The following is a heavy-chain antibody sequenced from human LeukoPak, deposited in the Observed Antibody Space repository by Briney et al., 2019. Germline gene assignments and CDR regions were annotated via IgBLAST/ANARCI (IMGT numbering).Heavy chain of an antibody. D-gene: IGHD3-22*01. CDR2: VSAGGHYT. CDR3: AKDVPANYYDTTGYYFDS. Sequence: GGSLRLSCAASGFTFSSYAMNWVRQAPGEGLEWVASVSAGGHYTFYSVSVKGRFSVSRDNSRNTLDLHMSSVRAEDTAIYFCAKDVPANYYDTTGYYFDSWGQGTLVTVSS. J-gene: IGHJ4*02. CDR1: GFTFSSYA. V-gene: IGHV3-23*01.